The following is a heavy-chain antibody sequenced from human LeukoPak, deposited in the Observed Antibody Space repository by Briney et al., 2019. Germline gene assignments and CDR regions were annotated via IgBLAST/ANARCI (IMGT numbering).Heavy chain of an antibody. Sequence: GGSLRLSCAASGFTFSSYAMSWVRQAPGKGLEWVSAISGSGGSTYYADSVKGRFTISRDNSKNTLYLQMYSLRAEDTAVYYCAKGDILTGYPTEYFQHWGQGTLVTVSS. CDR2: ISGSGGST. J-gene: IGHJ1*01. D-gene: IGHD3-9*01. CDR1: GFTFSSYA. CDR3: AKGDILTGYPTEYFQH. V-gene: IGHV3-23*01.